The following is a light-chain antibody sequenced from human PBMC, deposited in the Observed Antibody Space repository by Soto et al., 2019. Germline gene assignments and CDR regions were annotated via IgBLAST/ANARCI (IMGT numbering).Light chain of an antibody. CDR1: SSDVGGFNY. Sequence: QSALTQPASVSGSPGQSITISCTGTSSDVGGFNYVSWYQQHPGKAPKLMIYDVSNRPSGVSNRFSGSKSGHTASLTISGLQAEDEADYYCSSYSSSTTLLFGGGTTLTVL. J-gene: IGLJ2*01. CDR3: SSYSSSTTLL. CDR2: DVS. V-gene: IGLV2-14*03.